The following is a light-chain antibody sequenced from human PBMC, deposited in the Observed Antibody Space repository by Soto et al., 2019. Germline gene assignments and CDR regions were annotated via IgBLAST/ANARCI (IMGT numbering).Light chain of an antibody. J-gene: IGKJ1*01. V-gene: IGKV4-1*01. CDR3: QQYYSTPPT. Sequence: DIVMTQSPHSLAVSLGERATINCKSSQSVLYSSNNKNYLAWYQQKPGQPPKLLIYWASTRESGVPDRFSGSGSGTDFTLTISSLQAEDVAVYYCQQYYSTPPTFGQGTKVEIK. CDR2: WAS. CDR1: QSVLYSSNNKNY.